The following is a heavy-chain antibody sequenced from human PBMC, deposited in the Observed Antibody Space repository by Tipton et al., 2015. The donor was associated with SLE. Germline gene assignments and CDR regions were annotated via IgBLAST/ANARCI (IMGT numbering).Heavy chain of an antibody. CDR3: ARESRDDYYMDV. D-gene: IGHD3-10*01. V-gene: IGHV4-39*07. CDR2: IYYTGST. CDR1: GGSISSRTYY. J-gene: IGHJ6*03. Sequence: TLSLTCTVSGGSISSRTYYWGWIRQFPGRGLEWIGTIYYTGSTYYNPSLKSRVTISVDTSKNQFSLKLNSVTAADTAVYYCARESRDDYYMDVWGKGTTVTVSS.